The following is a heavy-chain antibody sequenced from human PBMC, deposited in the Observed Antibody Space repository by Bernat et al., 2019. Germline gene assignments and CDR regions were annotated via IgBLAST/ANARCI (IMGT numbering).Heavy chain of an antibody. V-gene: IGHV1-2*04. CDR3: ARRSWSFRGAFDI. Sequence: QVQLVQSGAEVKKPGSSVKVSCKASGGTFTGYYMHWVRQAPGQGLEWMGWINPNSGGTNYAQKFQGWVTMTRDTSISTAYMELSRLRSDDTAVYYCARRSWSFRGAFDIWGQGTMVTVSS. CDR2: INPNSGGT. CDR1: GGTFTGYY. D-gene: IGHD6-13*01. J-gene: IGHJ3*02.